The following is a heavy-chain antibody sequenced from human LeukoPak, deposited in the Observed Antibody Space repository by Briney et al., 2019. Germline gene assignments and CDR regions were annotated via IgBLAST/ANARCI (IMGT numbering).Heavy chain of an antibody. CDR1: GGSISSYY. D-gene: IGHD5-24*01. J-gene: IGHJ4*02. CDR3: ARASGGLQFDY. V-gene: IGHV4-59*01. CDR2: IYYSGST. Sequence: PSETLSLTCTVSGGSISSYYWSWIRQPPGKGLEWIGYIYYSGSTNYNPSLKSRVTISVDTSKNQFSLKLSSVTAADTAVYYCARASGGLQFDYWGQGTLVTVSS.